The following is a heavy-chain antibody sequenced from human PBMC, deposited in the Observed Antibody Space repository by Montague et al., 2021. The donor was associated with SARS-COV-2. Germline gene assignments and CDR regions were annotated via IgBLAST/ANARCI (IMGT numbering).Heavy chain of an antibody. CDR1: GFTFNTYA. Sequence: SLRLSCAASGFTFNTYAMIWVRQAPGKGLEWVSAASGSGRATYYADSVKGRFTISRDNSQNILYLQMNSLRAEDTAAYYWAKDGTPGRYTSTWYKVWFDYWGQGALVTVSS. CDR3: AKDGTPGRYTSTWYKVWFDY. CDR2: ASGSGRAT. J-gene: IGHJ5*01. V-gene: IGHV3-23*01. D-gene: IGHD6-13*01.